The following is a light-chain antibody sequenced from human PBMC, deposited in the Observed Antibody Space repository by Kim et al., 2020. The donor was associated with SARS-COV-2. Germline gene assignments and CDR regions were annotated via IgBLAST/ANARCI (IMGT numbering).Light chain of an antibody. V-gene: IGKV3-20*01. J-gene: IGKJ2*01. CDR2: GVS. Sequence: LSPRERATLSCRASQSVSSGYLNWYQQKPGQPPRLLIYGVSTRATGIPDRFSGSGSGTDFTLTISRLEPEDFAVYYCQQYGRAPYTFGQGTKLEI. CDR1: QSVSSGY. CDR3: QQYGRAPYT.